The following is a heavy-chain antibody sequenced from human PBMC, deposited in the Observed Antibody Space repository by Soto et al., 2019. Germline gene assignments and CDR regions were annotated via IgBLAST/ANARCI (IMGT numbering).Heavy chain of an antibody. CDR2: INHSGST. V-gene: IGHV4-34*01. J-gene: IGHJ6*03. D-gene: IGHD2-2*01. Sequence: QVQLQQWGAGLLKPSDTLSLTCAVYCGSFSGYYWSWIRQPPWKGLEWIGEINHSGSTNYNPSLKSRVTISVDTSKNQFSLKLSSVTAADTAVYYCARAIYCSSTSCSMTWYDYYYMDVWGKGTTVTVSS. CDR3: ARAIYCSSTSCSMTWYDYYYMDV. CDR1: CGSFSGYY.